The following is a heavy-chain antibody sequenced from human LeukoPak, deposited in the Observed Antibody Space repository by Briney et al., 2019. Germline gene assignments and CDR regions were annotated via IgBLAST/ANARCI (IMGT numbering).Heavy chain of an antibody. Sequence: ASVKVSCKASGYTFTSYAMHWVRQAPGQRLEWMGWINAGNGNTKYSQKFQGRVTITRDTSASTAYMELSSLRSEDTAVYYCARGGDYYGSGSYYNGASFETWGDGTLGTVSP. CDR2: INAGNGNT. J-gene: IGHJ5*01. CDR1: GYTFTSYA. V-gene: IGHV1-3*01. D-gene: IGHD3-10*01. CDR3: ARGGDYYGSGSYYNGASFET.